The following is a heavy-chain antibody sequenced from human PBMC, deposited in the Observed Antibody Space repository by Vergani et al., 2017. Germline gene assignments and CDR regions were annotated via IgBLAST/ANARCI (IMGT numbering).Heavy chain of an antibody. V-gene: IGHV4-34*01. D-gene: IGHD4-17*01. Sequence: QVQLQESGPGLVKPSETLSLTCAVYGGSFSGYYWSWIRQPPGKGLEWIGEINHSGSTNYNPSLKSRVTISVDTSKNQFSLKLGSVTAADTAVYYCARGTVTTEYYYGMDVWGQGTTVTVSS. CDR2: INHSGST. CDR1: GGSFSGYY. CDR3: ARGTVTTEYYYGMDV. J-gene: IGHJ6*02.